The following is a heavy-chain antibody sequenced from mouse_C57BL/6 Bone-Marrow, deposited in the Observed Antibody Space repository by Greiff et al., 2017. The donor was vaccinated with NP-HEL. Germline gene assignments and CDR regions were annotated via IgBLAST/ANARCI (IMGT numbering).Heavy chain of an antibody. CDR2: ISNGGGST. Sequence: EVKLVESGGGLVQPGGSLKLSCAASGFTFSDYYMYWVRQTPEKRLEWVAYISNGGGSTYYPDTVKGRFTISRDNAKNTLYLQMSRLKSEDTAMYYCARRIRPYYYAMDYWGQGTSVTVSS. CDR3: ARRIRPYYYAMDY. CDR1: GFTFSDYY. J-gene: IGHJ4*01. V-gene: IGHV5-12*01.